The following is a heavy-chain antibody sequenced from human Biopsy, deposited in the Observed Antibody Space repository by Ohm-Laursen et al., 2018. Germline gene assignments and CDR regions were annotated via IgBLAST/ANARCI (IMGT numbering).Heavy chain of an antibody. CDR1: GGSIDSYN. CDR2: IYFTGRT. CDR3: ASAGYNPDWNFDL. J-gene: IGHJ2*01. D-gene: IGHD5-24*01. Sequence: SETLSLTCSVSGGSIDSYNWSWIRQPPGKALEWIGYIYFTGRTSYNPSLKGRVTMSVNTSKKKFPLGLSSVSAADTAGYYCASAGYNPDWNFDLWGRGTRVTVSS. V-gene: IGHV4-59*12.